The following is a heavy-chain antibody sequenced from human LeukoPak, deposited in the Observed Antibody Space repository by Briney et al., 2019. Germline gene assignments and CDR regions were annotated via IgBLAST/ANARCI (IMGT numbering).Heavy chain of an antibody. D-gene: IGHD6-13*01. J-gene: IGHJ4*02. CDR2: ISGSGGST. Sequence: GGSLRLSCAASGFTFSSYAMGWVRQAPGKGLEWVSAISGSGGSTLYAESVKGRFTISRDYSKNTLELQMNSLRAEDTAVYYCAKDTEYSSSWYKEAVDYWGQGTLVTVSS. CDR1: GFTFSSYA. V-gene: IGHV3-23*01. CDR3: AKDTEYSSSWYKEAVDY.